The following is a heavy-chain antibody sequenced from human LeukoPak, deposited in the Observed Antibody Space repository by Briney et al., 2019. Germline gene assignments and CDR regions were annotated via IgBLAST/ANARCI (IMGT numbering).Heavy chain of an antibody. CDR3: TSVREEFWSGYYWSYYYGMDV. Sequence: GGSLKLSCAASGFTFSGSAMHWVRQASGKGLEWVGRIRSKANSYATAYAASVKGRFTISRDDSKNTASLQMNSLKTEDTAVYYCTSVREEFWSGYYWSYYYGMDVWGQGTTVTVSS. CDR2: IRSKANSYAT. V-gene: IGHV3-73*01. D-gene: IGHD3-3*01. CDR1: GFTFSGSA. J-gene: IGHJ6*02.